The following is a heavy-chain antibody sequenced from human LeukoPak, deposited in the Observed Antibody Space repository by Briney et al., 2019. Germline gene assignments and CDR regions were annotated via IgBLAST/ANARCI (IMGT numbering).Heavy chain of an antibody. CDR2: IYHGGST. J-gene: IGHJ4*02. V-gene: IGHV4-38-2*02. Sequence: SETLSLTCTVSGYSISSGYYWGWIRQPPGKGLEGIGNIYHGGSTYYNPSLKSRVTISVDTSKNQFSLKLNSVTAADTAVYFCARVWIDSGSYYDDRGAFDYWGQGTLVTVSS. D-gene: IGHD1-26*01. CDR1: GYSISSGYY. CDR3: ARVWIDSGSYYDDRGAFDY.